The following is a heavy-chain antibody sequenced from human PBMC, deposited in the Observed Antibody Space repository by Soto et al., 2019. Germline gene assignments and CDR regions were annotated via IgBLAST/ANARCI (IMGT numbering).Heavy chain of an antibody. Sequence: ASVKVSCKVSGYTLTELSMHWVRQAPGKGLEWMGGFDPEDGETIYAQKFQGRVTMTEDTSTDTAYMELSSLRSEDTAVYYCATDRGITGTTQISNTLDYWGQGTLVTVSS. D-gene: IGHD1-7*01. CDR2: FDPEDGET. CDR3: ATDRGITGTTQISNTLDY. V-gene: IGHV1-24*01. CDR1: GYTLTELS. J-gene: IGHJ4*02.